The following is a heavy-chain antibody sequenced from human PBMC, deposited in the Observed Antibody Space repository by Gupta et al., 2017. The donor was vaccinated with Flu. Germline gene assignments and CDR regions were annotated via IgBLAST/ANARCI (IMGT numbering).Heavy chain of an antibody. D-gene: IGHD2-21*01. CDR2: IHYSGNT. Sequence: SCVCITVDTYYSGCIRQPPGKGLEWMGSIHYSGNTYYNPSLNSRVTISVDASKNQFSLKLNSVTAEDTAVYYCARQSGYCLKSSHNWFGPWGQGTLVTVSS. CDR1: CVCITVDTYY. CDR3: ARQSGYCLKSSHNWFGP. V-gene: IGHV4-39*01. J-gene: IGHJ5*02.